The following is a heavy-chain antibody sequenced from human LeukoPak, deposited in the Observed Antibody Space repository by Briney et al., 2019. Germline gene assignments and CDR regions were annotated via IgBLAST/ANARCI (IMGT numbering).Heavy chain of an antibody. J-gene: IGHJ6*02. Sequence: GGSLRLSCAASGFTFSSYAMSWVRQAPGKGLEWVSAISGSGGSTYYADSVKGRFTISRDNSKNTLYLQMNSLRAEDTALYYCAKDLSMYYYDSSGYPTNFYYYYGMDVWGQGTTVTVSS. CDR3: AKDLSMYYYDSSGYPTNFYYYYGMDV. CDR2: ISGSGGST. D-gene: IGHD3-22*01. CDR1: GFTFSSYA. V-gene: IGHV3-23*01.